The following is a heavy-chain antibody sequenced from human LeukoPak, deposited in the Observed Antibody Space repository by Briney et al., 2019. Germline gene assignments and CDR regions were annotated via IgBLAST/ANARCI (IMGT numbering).Heavy chain of an antibody. J-gene: IGHJ6*03. CDR1: GGSISSYY. V-gene: IGHV4-59*01. Sequence: PSETLSLTCTVSGGSISSYYWSWIRQPPGKGLEWIGYIYYSGSTNYNPSLKSRVTISVDTSKNQFSLKLSSVTAADAAVYYCARIVSGSYYYMDVWGKGTTVTVSS. CDR2: IYYSGST. D-gene: IGHD1-26*01. CDR3: ARIVSGSYYYMDV.